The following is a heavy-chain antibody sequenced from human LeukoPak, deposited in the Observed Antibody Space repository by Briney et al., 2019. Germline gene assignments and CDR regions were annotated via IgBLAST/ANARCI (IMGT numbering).Heavy chain of an antibody. V-gene: IGHV3-23*01. J-gene: IGHJ4*02. Sequence: PGGALRLSCAASGFTFSSYAMSWVRQAPGKGLEWVSAISGSGGSTYYADSVKGRFTISRDNSKNTLYLQMNSLRAEDTAVYYCAEDREWEPSGGFGYWGQGTLVTVSS. CDR3: AEDREWEPSGGFGY. D-gene: IGHD1-26*01. CDR1: GFTFSSYA. CDR2: ISGSGGST.